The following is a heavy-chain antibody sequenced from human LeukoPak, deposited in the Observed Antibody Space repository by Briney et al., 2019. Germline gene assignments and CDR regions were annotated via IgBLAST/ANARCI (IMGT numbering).Heavy chain of an antibody. D-gene: IGHD6-19*01. CDR2: ISHGGST. CDR3: ATHRIAVAVGGWFDP. CDR1: GGSFSDYY. V-gene: IGHV4-34*01. Sequence: PSETLSLTCAVDGGSFSDYYWSWIRQPPGKRLEWIGEISHGGSTNYNPSLKSRVIISVHTSKNQFSLKLSSVTAADTAVYYCATHRIAVAVGGWFDPWGQGTLVTVSS. J-gene: IGHJ5*02.